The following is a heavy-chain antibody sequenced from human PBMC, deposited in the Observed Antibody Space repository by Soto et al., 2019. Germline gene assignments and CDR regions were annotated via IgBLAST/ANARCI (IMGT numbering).Heavy chain of an antibody. V-gene: IGHV3-23*01. D-gene: IGHD2-2*01. CDR3: ASVPIWCGSSSCYTEGFDS. Sequence: PGGSLRLSCVAPGFVFSDYAMSWVRQAPGKGLEWVSAISAGGSDTYYADSVKGRFTVSRVNSESTLYLQMNTLRAEDTAIYYCASVPIWCGSSSCYTEGFDSWGQGTLVTVSS. CDR2: ISAGGSDT. CDR1: GFVFSDYA. J-gene: IGHJ4*02.